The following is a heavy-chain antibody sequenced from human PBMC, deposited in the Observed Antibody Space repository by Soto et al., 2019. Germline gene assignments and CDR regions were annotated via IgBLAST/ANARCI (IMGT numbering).Heavy chain of an antibody. D-gene: IGHD3-3*01. Sequence: GGSLRLSCAASGFTFDDYTMHWVRQAPGKGLEWVSLISWDGGSTYYADSVKGRFTISRDNSKNSLYLQMNSLRTEDTALYYCAKGGPYDFWSGSDYWGQGTLVTVSS. V-gene: IGHV3-43*01. CDR1: GFTFDDYT. J-gene: IGHJ4*02. CDR2: ISWDGGST. CDR3: AKGGPYDFWSGSDY.